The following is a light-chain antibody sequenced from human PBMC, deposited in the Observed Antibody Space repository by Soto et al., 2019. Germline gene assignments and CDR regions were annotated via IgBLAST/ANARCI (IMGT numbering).Light chain of an antibody. CDR3: SSYTANTTLV. J-gene: IGLJ3*02. Sequence: QSALTQPASVSGSPGQSITISCTGTSSDVGGYKYVSWYQQHPPKAPKLMVYELNNRPSGVSSRFSGSKSGNTASLTISGLQAEDEADYYCSSYTANTTLVFGGGTKVTVL. V-gene: IGLV2-14*01. CDR1: SSDVGGYKY. CDR2: ELN.